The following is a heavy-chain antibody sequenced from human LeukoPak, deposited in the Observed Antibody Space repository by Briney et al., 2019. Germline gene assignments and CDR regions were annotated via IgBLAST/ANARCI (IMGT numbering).Heavy chain of an antibody. D-gene: IGHD3-3*01. CDR3: ARGWPSITIFGDPGTAPPSMDV. CDR1: GGTFSSYA. CDR2: IIPIFGTA. Sequence: SVKVSCKASGGTFSSYAISWVRQAPGQGLEWMGGIIPIFGTANYAQKFQGRVTITTDESTSTAYMELSSLRSEDTAVYYCARGWPSITIFGDPGTAPPSMDVWGKGTTVTVSS. J-gene: IGHJ6*03. V-gene: IGHV1-69*05.